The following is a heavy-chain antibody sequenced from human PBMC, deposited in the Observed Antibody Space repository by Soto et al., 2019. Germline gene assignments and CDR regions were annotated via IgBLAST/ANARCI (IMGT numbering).Heavy chain of an antibody. CDR3: ARYEIAVPAASDGGWFDP. V-gene: IGHV3-30-3*01. D-gene: IGHD2-2*01. CDR1: GFTFSSYA. Sequence: QVQLVESGGGVVQPGRSLRLSCAASGFTFSSYAMHWVRQAPGKGLEWVAVISYDGSNKYYEDSVKGRFTISRDNSKNPLYLQMNSLSAEDTAVYYCARYEIAVPAASDGGWFDPWGQGTLVTVSS. J-gene: IGHJ5*02. CDR2: ISYDGSNK.